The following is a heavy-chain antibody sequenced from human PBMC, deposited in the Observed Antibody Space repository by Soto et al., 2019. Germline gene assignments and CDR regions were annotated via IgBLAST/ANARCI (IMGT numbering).Heavy chain of an antibody. CDR3: ARDGDSSSSYYYYGMDV. CDR1: GYTFTGYY. CDR2: INPNSGGT. D-gene: IGHD6-6*01. J-gene: IGHJ6*02. V-gene: IGHV1-2*04. Sequence: ASVKVSCKASGYTFTGYYMHWVRQAPGQVLEWMGWINPNSGGTNYAQKFQRWVTMTRDTSISTAYMELSRLRSDDTAVYYCARDGDSSSSYYYYGMDVWGQGTTVTVSS.